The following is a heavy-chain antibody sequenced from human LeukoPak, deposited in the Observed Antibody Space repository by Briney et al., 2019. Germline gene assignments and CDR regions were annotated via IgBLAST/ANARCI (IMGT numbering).Heavy chain of an antibody. Sequence: PSETLSLTCTVSGGSISSYYWSWIRQPPGKGLEWIGYIYYSGSTNYNPSLKSRVTISVDTSKNQFSLKLSSVTAADTAVYYCARGPHYDILTAYSRGWFDPWGQGTLVTVSS. D-gene: IGHD3-9*01. CDR1: GGSISSYY. J-gene: IGHJ5*02. CDR2: IYYSGST. CDR3: ARGPHYDILTAYSRGWFDP. V-gene: IGHV4-59*08.